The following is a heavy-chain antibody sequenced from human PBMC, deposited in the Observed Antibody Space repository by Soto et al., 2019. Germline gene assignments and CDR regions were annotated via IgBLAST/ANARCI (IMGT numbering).Heavy chain of an antibody. D-gene: IGHD2-15*01. Sequence: QVQLVQSGAEVKKPGASVKVSCKASGYTFTGYYMHWVRQAPGQGLEWMGWINPNSGGTNYAQKVQGWVTMTRDTSISTAYMELSRLRSDDTAVYYCARDRCSGGSCYFDYWGQGTLVTVSS. V-gene: IGHV1-2*04. CDR1: GYTFTGYY. J-gene: IGHJ4*02. CDR2: INPNSGGT. CDR3: ARDRCSGGSCYFDY.